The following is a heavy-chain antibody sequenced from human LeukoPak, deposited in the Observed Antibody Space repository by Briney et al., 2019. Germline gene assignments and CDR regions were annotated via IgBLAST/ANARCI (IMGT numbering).Heavy chain of an antibody. V-gene: IGHV4-39*01. Sequence: PETLSLTCSVSGGSINYTSYYWGWIRQPPGKGLEWIASIYYRGSTYDNPSLKSRVTISLDTSKNQFSLKLSSVTAADTAVYYCARLPIMVGAPRHFQDWGQGTLVIVSS. D-gene: IGHD1-26*01. CDR2: IYYRGST. J-gene: IGHJ1*01. CDR1: GGSINYTSYY. CDR3: ARLPIMVGAPRHFQD.